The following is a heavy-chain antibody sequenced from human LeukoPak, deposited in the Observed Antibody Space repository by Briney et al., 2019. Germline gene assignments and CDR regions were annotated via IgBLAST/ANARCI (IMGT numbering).Heavy chain of an antibody. Sequence: GGSLRLSCAASGFTFSSYWMHWVRQAPGKGLVWVSRINSGGSSTSYADSVKGRFTISRDNAKNTLYLQMNSLKAEDTAVYYCARAPYYGSGSYRHGMDVWGQGTTVTVSS. CDR3: ARAPYYGSGSYRHGMDV. D-gene: IGHD3-10*01. J-gene: IGHJ6*02. CDR1: GFTFSSYW. V-gene: IGHV3-74*01. CDR2: INSGGSST.